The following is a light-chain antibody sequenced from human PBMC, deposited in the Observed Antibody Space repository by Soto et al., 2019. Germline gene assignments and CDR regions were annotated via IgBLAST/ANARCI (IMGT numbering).Light chain of an antibody. CDR1: QSINSE. CDR3: QQGHNWPLT. CDR2: GAS. J-gene: IGKJ2*01. V-gene: IGKV3-15*01. Sequence: ELVMTQSPATLSLSPGARAALSCRASQSINSELAWYQQKPGQPPRLLIYGASTRDTGVPARFTGSESGSEFTLTISGLQSEDFAVYYCQQGHNWPLTFGQGTRLEI.